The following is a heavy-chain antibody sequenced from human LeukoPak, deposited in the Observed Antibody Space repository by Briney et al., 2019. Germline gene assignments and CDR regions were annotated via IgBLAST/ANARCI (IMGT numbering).Heavy chain of an antibody. J-gene: IGHJ3*02. CDR3: AREKVGATTFLSGAFDI. V-gene: IGHV4-38-2*02. Sequence: PSETLSLTCTVSCYSISSGYYWGWIRPPPGKGLEGIGRSYHSGSTYYNPSLKSRVTISVDTSKNQSSLKLSSVTAAHPAVYYSAREKVGATTFLSGAFDIWGHGTMVTVSS. CDR2: SYHSGST. D-gene: IGHD1-26*01. CDR1: CYSISSGYY.